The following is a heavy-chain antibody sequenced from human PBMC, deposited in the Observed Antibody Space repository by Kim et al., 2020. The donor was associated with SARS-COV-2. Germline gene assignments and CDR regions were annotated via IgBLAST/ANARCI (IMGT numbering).Heavy chain of an antibody. CDR1: GGSINVFSYF. J-gene: IGHJ5*02. V-gene: IGHV4-39*01. Sequence: SETLSLTCSVSGGSINVFSYFWGWIRQPPGKGLEWIVYVHSSGKAYYNLSLKSRVTTSLDTSKNQFSLKLSSVTAADTAVYYCARRDTSWFAPWGQGTLVTVSS. CDR3: ARRDTSWFAP. CDR2: VHSSGKA.